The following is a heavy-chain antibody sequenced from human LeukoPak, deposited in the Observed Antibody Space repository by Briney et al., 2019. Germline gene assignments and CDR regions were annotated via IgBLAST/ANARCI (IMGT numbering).Heavy chain of an antibody. V-gene: IGHV1-46*01. Sequence: ASVKVSCKASGYTFTSYYMHWVRQAPGQGLEWMGIINPSGGSTSYAQKFQGRVTVTRDTSTSTVYMELSSLRSEDTAVYYCARGHGASYGGTPYFDYWGQGTLVTVSS. J-gene: IGHJ4*02. CDR1: GYTFTSYY. CDR3: ARGHGASYGGTPYFDY. CDR2: INPSGGST. D-gene: IGHD4-23*01.